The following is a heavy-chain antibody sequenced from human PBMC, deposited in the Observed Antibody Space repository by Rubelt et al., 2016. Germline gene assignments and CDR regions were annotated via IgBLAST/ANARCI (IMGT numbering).Heavy chain of an antibody. CDR1: GGTFSSYA. J-gene: IGHJ6*02. D-gene: IGHD3-9*01. CDR2: IIPIFGTA. V-gene: IGHV1-69*06. Sequence: QVQLVQSGAEVKKPGSSVKASCKASGGTFSSYAISWVRQAPGQGLEWMGGIIPIFGTANYAQKFQGRVTITADKSTSTADMELSSLRSEDTAVYYCASPPYEIVTGDDYYDGMDVWGQGTTVTVSS. CDR3: ASPPYEIVTGDDYYDGMDV.